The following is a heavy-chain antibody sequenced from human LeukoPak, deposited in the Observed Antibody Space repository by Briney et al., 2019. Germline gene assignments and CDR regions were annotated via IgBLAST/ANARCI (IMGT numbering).Heavy chain of an antibody. J-gene: IGHJ4*02. CDR1: GFTFSSYG. CDR3: AKDHYGGFDY. Sequence: GGSLRLSCAASGFTFSSYGMHWVRQAPGKGLEWVAVISYDGSNKYYADSVKGRFTISRDNSKNTLYLQMNSLRAEDTAVYYCAKDHYGGFDYWGQGTLATVSS. CDR2: ISYDGSNK. D-gene: IGHD4-23*01. V-gene: IGHV3-30*18.